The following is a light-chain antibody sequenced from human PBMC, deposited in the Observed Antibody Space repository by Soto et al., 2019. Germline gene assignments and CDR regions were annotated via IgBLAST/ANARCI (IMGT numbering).Light chain of an antibody. CDR2: AAS. V-gene: IGKV3-20*01. CDR1: QNVDSNY. Sequence: EIVLTQSPGTLSLSPGERSTLSCSSSQNVDSNYLAWYQQKPGQAPRLLIYAASSRATGIPDRFSGSGSGTDFTLTISRLEPEDFAVYYCQQYGSSLFSFGPGTKVDIK. J-gene: IGKJ3*01. CDR3: QQYGSSLFS.